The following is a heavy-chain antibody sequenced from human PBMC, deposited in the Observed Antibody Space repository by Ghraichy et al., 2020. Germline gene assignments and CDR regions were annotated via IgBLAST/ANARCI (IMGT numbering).Heavy chain of an antibody. J-gene: IGHJ5*02. CDR3: ARQGPILGYCSGGSCYYWFDP. V-gene: IGHV4-59*01. Sequence: QTLSLTCTVSGGSISSYYWSWIRQPPGKGLEWIGYIYYSGSTNYNPSLKSRVTISVDTSKNQFSLKLSSVTAADTAVYYCARQGPILGYCSGGSCYYWFDPWGQGTLVTVSS. CDR2: IYYSGST. D-gene: IGHD2-15*01. CDR1: GGSISSYY.